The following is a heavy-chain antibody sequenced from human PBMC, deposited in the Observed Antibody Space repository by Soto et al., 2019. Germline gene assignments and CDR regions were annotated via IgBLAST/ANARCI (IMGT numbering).Heavy chain of an antibody. D-gene: IGHD3-16*01. CDR3: AKGGRMAPRGDY. J-gene: IGHJ4*02. Sequence: EVQLLESGGGLVQPGGSLRLSCAASGFTFSSYAMRWVRQAPRKGLEWVSAISGSGGSTYYADSVKGRFTISRDNSKNTLYLQMNSLRAEDTAVYYCAKGGRMAPRGDYWGQGTLVTVSS. CDR1: GFTFSSYA. CDR2: ISGSGGST. V-gene: IGHV3-23*01.